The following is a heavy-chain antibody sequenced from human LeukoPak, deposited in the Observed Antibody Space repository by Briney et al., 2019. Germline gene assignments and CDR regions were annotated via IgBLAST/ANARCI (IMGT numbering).Heavy chain of an antibody. Sequence: SGTLSHTCTVSGGSISSYYWSWIRQPPGKGLEWIGYIYYSGSTNYNPSLKSRVTISVDTSKNQFSLKLSSVTAADTAVYYCARCSSGWYYFDYWGQGTLVTVSS. J-gene: IGHJ4*02. CDR2: IYYSGST. CDR1: GGSISSYY. D-gene: IGHD6-19*01. CDR3: ARCSSGWYYFDY. V-gene: IGHV4-59*01.